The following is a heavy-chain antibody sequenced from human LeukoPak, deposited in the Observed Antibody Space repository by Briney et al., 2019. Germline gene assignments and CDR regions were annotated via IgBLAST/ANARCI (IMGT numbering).Heavy chain of an antibody. CDR2: IYPGDSDT. V-gene: IGHV5-51*01. CDR1: GYNFANYW. CDR3: VRLASGRGLIYFEF. Sequence: PGESLKISCKGSGYNFANYWIGWVRQTPGKGLEYMALIYPGDSDTRYNPSFQGQVTISADKSISTAYLQWSSLKASDTAMYYCVRLASGRGLIYFEFWGQGTLVTVSS. J-gene: IGHJ4*02. D-gene: IGHD3-10*01.